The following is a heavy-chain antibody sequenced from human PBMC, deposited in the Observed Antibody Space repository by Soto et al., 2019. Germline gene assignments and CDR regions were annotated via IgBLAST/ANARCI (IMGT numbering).Heavy chain of an antibody. J-gene: IGHJ4*02. CDR1: GYTFTSYD. D-gene: IGHD1-1*01. CDR3: ARRAETNGWNGFGADKYYFDF. V-gene: IGHV1-8*01. CDR2: LNPNAGNA. Sequence: ASVKVSCKASGYTFTSYDIYWVRQDTGQGLEWMGWLNPNAGNAGYAQKSQGRITVTSDTSINTVHMELSSLRSEDTAVYYCARRAETNGWNGFGADKYYFDFWGQGTLVTVSS.